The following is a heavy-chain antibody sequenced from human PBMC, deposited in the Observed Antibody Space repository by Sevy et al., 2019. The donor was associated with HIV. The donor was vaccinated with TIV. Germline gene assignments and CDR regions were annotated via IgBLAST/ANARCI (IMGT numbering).Heavy chain of an antibody. Sequence: SETLSLTCAVYGGSFSGYYWSWIRQPPGNGLEWIGEINHSGSTNYNPSLKSRVTISVDTSKNQFSLKLSSVTAADTAVYYCARGIYYGSGSYNGPSFWFDPLGQGTMVTVSS. V-gene: IGHV4-34*01. CDR2: INHSGST. CDR3: ARGIYYGSGSYNGPSFWFDP. J-gene: IGHJ5*02. D-gene: IGHD3-10*01. CDR1: GGSFSGYY.